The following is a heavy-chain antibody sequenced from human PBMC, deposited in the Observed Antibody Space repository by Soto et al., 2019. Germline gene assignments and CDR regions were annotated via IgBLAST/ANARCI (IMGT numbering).Heavy chain of an antibody. CDR2: IYYSGST. D-gene: IGHD1-26*01. CDR1: GGSISSSSYY. J-gene: IGHJ4*02. Sequence: CTVSGGSISSSSYYWGWIRQPPGKGLEWIGSIYYSGSTYYNPSLKSRVTISVDTSKNQFSLKLSSVTAADTAVYYCARQGRERGFDYWGQGTLVTVSS. CDR3: ARQGRERGFDY. V-gene: IGHV4-39*01.